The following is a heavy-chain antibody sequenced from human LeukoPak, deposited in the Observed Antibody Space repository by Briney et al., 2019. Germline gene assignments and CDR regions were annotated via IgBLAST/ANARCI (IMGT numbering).Heavy chain of an antibody. CDR3: AKASGTAVYSSSWYRFDY. V-gene: IGHV3-30*02. D-gene: IGHD6-13*01. Sequence: GGSLRLSCAASGFTFSSYGMHWVRQAPGKGLEWVSFIRYDGSNEYYADSVRGRFTISRDNSKNTLYLQMNSLRAEDTAVYYCAKASGTAVYSSSWYRFDYWGQETLVTVSS. CDR2: IRYDGSNE. CDR1: GFTFSSYG. J-gene: IGHJ4*02.